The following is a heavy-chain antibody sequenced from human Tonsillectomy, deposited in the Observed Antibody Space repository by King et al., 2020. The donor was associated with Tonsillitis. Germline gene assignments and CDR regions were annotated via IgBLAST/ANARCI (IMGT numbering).Heavy chain of an antibody. D-gene: IGHD6-13*01. Sequence: QLQESGPGLVKPSETLSLTCTVSGGFISSYYWSWIRQPPGKGLEWIGYIYYSGSTNYNPSLKSRVTISVDTSKNQFSLKLSSVTAADTAVYYCARLPSKQPWNPWGQGTLVTVSS. CDR2: IYYSGST. V-gene: IGHV4-59*08. CDR3: ARLPSKQPWNP. CDR1: GGFISSYY. J-gene: IGHJ5*02.